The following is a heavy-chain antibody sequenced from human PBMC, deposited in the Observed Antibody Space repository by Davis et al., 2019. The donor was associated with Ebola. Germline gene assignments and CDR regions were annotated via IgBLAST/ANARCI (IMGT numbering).Heavy chain of an antibody. Sequence: GESLKISCAASGSIFSSYAMSWVRQAPGKGLEWVSSISVRSITYHADSVKGRFTISRGNSKNTLYLQMNSLRAEDTAVYYCAKVHPPTTVTTGWFDPWGQGTLVTVSS. D-gene: IGHD4-17*01. CDR2: ISVRSIT. J-gene: IGHJ5*02. CDR3: AKVHPPTTVTTGWFDP. CDR1: GSIFSSYA. V-gene: IGHV3-23*01.